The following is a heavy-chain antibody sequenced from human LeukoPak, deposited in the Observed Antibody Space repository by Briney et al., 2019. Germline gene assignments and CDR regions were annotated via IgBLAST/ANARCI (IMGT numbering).Heavy chain of an antibody. J-gene: IGHJ3*02. CDR2: ISWNSGSI. CDR1: GFIFDDYA. Sequence: GRSLRLSCAASGFIFDDYAMLWVRQAPGKGLEWVSGISWNSGSIGYADSVKGRFTISRDNAKNSLYLQMNSLIAEDTALYYCVKVEVTTSAFDIWGQGTMVTVSS. CDR3: VKVEVTTSAFDI. D-gene: IGHD4-17*01. V-gene: IGHV3-9*01.